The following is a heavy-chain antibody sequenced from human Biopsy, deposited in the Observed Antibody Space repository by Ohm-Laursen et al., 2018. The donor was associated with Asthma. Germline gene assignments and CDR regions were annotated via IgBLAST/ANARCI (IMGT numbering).Heavy chain of an antibody. Sequence: SLRLSCAATGFTFSSYGMDWVRQAPGKGLEWVALMSYDGSIKDYADSVKGRFTISRDNSMNTLYLHMNSLRVEGTAVYYCARGLDYSGRSGFDYWGQGTLVTVSS. CDR1: GFTFSSYG. CDR3: ARGLDYSGRSGFDY. J-gene: IGHJ4*02. CDR2: MSYDGSIK. V-gene: IGHV3-33*05. D-gene: IGHD3-10*01.